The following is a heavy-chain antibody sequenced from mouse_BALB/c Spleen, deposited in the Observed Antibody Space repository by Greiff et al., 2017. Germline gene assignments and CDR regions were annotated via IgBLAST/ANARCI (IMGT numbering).Heavy chain of an antibody. D-gene: IGHD1-1*01. CDR2: ISSGGST. V-gene: IGHV5-6-5*01. CDR1: GFTFSSYA. CDR3: AREKGYGSSFDY. J-gene: IGHJ2*01. Sequence: EVKLVESGGGLVKPGGSLKLSCAASGFTFSSYAMSWVRQTPEKRLEWVASISSGGSTYYPDSVKGRFTISRDNARNTLFLQMTSLRSEDTAMYYCAREKGYGSSFDYWGQGTTLTVSS.